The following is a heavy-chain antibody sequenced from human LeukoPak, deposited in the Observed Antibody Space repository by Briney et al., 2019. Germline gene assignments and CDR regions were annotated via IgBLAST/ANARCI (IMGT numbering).Heavy chain of an antibody. CDR1: GFTFSDYA. D-gene: IGHD3-22*01. V-gene: IGHV3-30*02. CDR3: AKEAFVYSGYYPLDY. J-gene: IGHJ4*02. CDR2: IRYDGSNK. Sequence: GGSLRLSCAASGFTFSDYAMRWVRQAPGKGLEWLTFIRYDGSNKYYADSLKGRFTISRDNSKNTLYLQMNSLRAEDTAVYYCAKEAFVYSGYYPLDYWGQGTLVTVSS.